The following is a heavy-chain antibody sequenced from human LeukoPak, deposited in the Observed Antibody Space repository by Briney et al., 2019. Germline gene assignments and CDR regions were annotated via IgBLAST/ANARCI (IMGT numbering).Heavy chain of an antibody. V-gene: IGHV4-34*01. CDR3: ARGYSGYDPYFDY. CDR2: ISHSGST. J-gene: IGHJ4*02. Sequence: KPSETLSLTCAVYGGSFSGYYWSWIRQPPGKGLEWIGEISHSGSTNYNPSLKSRVTISVDTSKNQFSLKLSSVTAADTAVYYCARGYSGYDPYFDYWGQGTLVTVSS. CDR1: GGSFSGYY. D-gene: IGHD5-12*01.